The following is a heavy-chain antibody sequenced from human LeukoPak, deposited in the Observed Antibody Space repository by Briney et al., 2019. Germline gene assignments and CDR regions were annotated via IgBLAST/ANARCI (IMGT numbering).Heavy chain of an antibody. J-gene: IGHJ4*02. D-gene: IGHD1-26*01. CDR3: ARGATYAYYQDY. V-gene: IGHV3-74*01. Sequence: GGSLRLSCADSGFTFSSHWMHWVRQAPGKGLVWVSRIKYDASSTSYADSVKGRFTISRDNAKNTLYLQMNSLRAEDTAVYYCARGATYAYYQDYWGQGTLVTVSP. CDR2: IKYDASST. CDR1: GFTFSSHW.